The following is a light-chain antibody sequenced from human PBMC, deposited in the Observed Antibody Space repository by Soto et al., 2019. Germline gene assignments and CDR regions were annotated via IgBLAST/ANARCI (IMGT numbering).Light chain of an antibody. J-gene: IGKJ2*01. Sequence: EIVVTQSPAILSVSPGERATLSCRASQSVRSNLAWYQQKPGQAPRRLIYGASTRATGVPARFSGSGSGTEFTLTISRLQSEDFAVYYCQQALTFGQGTKLDMK. V-gene: IGKV3-15*01. CDR2: GAS. CDR1: QSVRSN. CDR3: QQALT.